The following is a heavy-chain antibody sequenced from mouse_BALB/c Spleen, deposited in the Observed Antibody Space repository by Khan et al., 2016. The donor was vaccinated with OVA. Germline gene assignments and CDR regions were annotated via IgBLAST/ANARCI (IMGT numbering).Heavy chain of an antibody. Sequence: QIQLVQSGPELKKPGETVKISCKASGYTFTNYGMNWVKQAPGKGLKWMGWINTYTGEPTYADDFKGRFVFSFETSASTAYLQISNLKNEDMTTXFCARIASYGNSDVWGAGTTVTVSS. CDR1: GYTFTNYG. V-gene: IGHV9-1*02. J-gene: IGHJ1*01. D-gene: IGHD6-1*01. CDR2: INTYTGEP. CDR3: ARIASYGNSDV.